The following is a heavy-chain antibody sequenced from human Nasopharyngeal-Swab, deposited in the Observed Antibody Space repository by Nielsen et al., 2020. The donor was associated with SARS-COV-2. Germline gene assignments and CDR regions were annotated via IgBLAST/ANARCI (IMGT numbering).Heavy chain of an antibody. CDR1: GDTFSHYP. V-gene: IGHV1-69*02. CDR3: ATAKRHRRWMATHDY. J-gene: IGHJ4*02. Sequence: VKVSCKASGDTFSHYPISWVRQAPGQGLEWMGRIVPIVDVANYAQKFQGRVTITADRVTTTAYMELSSLRSEDTAVYYCATAKRHRRWMATHDYWGQGTLVTVSS. CDR2: IVPIVDVA. D-gene: IGHD5-24*01.